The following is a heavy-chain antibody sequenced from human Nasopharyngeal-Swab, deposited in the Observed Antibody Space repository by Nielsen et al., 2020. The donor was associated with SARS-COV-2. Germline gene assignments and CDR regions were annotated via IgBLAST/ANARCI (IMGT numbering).Heavy chain of an antibody. CDR3: ARWRGSTTWYFDY. Sequence: GGSLRLSCAVSGFPLKNYKMIWVRQAPGKGLEWLSYISVSSLTTYYADSVKGRFTISRDNAKNTLYLQINSLRVEDTAVYYCARWRGSTTWYFDYWGQGTLVTVSS. CDR1: GFPLKNYK. V-gene: IGHV3-48*04. CDR2: ISVSSLTT. D-gene: IGHD2-2*01. J-gene: IGHJ4*02.